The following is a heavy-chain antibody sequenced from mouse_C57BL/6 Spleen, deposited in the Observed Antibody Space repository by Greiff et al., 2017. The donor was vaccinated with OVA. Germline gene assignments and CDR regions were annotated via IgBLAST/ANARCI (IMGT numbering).Heavy chain of an antibody. D-gene: IGHD4-1*01. CDR2: ISDGGSYT. V-gene: IGHV5-4*03. Sequence: EVKLVESGGGLVKPGGSLKLSCAASGFTFSSYAMSWVRQTPEKRLEWVATISDGGSYTYYPAHVPGRFTISRDNAKNNLYLQMSHLKSEDTAMYYCARSLTGSEAMDYWGQGTSVTVSS. CDR3: ARSLTGSEAMDY. CDR1: GFTFSSYA. J-gene: IGHJ4*01.